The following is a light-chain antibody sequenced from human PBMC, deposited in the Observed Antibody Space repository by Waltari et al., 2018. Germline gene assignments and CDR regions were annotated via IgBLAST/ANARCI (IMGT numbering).Light chain of an antibody. CDR3: QQRSNWTPHT. Sequence: EIVLTQSPATLSLSPGETATLSCRASQSVGTYLALYQQKTGQAPRLLIYDASNRATGIPDRFRGSGSGTDFTLTFSSLEAEDFAVYYCQQRSNWTPHTFGQGARLEIK. CDR2: DAS. CDR1: QSVGTY. V-gene: IGKV3-11*01. J-gene: IGKJ2*01.